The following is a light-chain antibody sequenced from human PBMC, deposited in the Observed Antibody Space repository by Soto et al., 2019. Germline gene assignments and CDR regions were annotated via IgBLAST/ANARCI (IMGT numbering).Light chain of an antibody. CDR2: GIY. Sequence: IGVTQSAGTLSVSPGETATLSCRASQVLGTNLAWYQQKPGQSPTLLIYGIYIRATGVPVRFTGSGSGTEFTLTITSLQSEDFATYYCQQYNYWPPITFGQGTRLEIK. CDR3: QQYNYWPPIT. J-gene: IGKJ5*01. CDR1: QVLGTN. V-gene: IGKV3-15*01.